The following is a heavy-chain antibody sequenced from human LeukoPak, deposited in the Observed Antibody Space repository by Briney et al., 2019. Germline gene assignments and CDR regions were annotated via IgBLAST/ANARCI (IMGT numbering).Heavy chain of an antibody. CDR3: ARQYYDILTGSRGPGDY. D-gene: IGHD3-9*01. CDR1: GGSISSSSYY. V-gene: IGHV4-39*01. CDR2: IYYSGST. Sequence: PSETLSLTCTVSGGSISSSSYYWGWIRQPPGKGLEWIGSIYYSGSTYYNPSLKSRVTISVDTSKNQFSLKLSSVTAADTAVYYCARQYYDILTGSRGPGDYWGQGTLVTVSS. J-gene: IGHJ4*02.